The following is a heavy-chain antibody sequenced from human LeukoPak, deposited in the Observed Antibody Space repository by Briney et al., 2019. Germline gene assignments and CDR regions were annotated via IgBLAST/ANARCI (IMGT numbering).Heavy chain of an antibody. D-gene: IGHD6-19*01. V-gene: IGHV4-30-4*08. CDR2: IYYSGST. CDR1: GGSISSGAYY. J-gene: IGHJ4*02. CDR3: ARLKPVAPFDY. Sequence: SETLSLTCTVSGGSISSGAYYWSWIRQHPGKGLEWIGYIYYSGSTYYNPSLKSRVTISIDTYKNQFSLKLSSVTAADTAVYYCARLKPVAPFDYWGQGTLVTVSS.